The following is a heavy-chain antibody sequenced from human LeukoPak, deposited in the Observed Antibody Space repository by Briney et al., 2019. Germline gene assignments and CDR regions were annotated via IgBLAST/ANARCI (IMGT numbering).Heavy chain of an antibody. Sequence: GGSLRLSCAASGFTFSSYAMSWVRQVPGEGLEWVAAISDTGVSTYYADSVKGRFTISRDNSKNTLYLQMNSLRAEDTAVYYCARVGALLLWFGDSPGAFDIWGQGTMVTVSS. V-gene: IGHV3-23*01. J-gene: IGHJ3*02. CDR2: ISDTGVST. D-gene: IGHD3-10*01. CDR3: ARVGALLLWFGDSPGAFDI. CDR1: GFTFSSYA.